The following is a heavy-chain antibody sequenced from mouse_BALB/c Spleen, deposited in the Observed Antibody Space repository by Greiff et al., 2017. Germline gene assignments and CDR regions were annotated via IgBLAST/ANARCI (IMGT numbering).Heavy chain of an antibody. CDR2: ISTYYGDA. V-gene: IGHV1S137*01. J-gene: IGHJ1*01. CDR3: ARWGIHQYFDV. Sequence: VKLLESGAELVRPGVSVKISCKGSGYTFTDYAMHWVKQSHAKSLEWIGVISTYYGDASYNQKFKGKATMTVDKSSSTAYMELARLTSEDSAIYYCARWGIHQYFDVWGAGTTVTVSS. CDR1: GYTFTDYA.